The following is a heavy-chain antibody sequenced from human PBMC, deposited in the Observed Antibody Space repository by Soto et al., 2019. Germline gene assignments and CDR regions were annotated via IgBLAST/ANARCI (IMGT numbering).Heavy chain of an antibody. CDR1: GYTFTSHD. Sequence: QVQLVQSGAEVKKPGDSVKVSSKASGYTFTSHDINWMRQTTGQGLEWMGWMNPNSGHTNSAQKFQGRVTMTRDTSINTAYMELTNLRSEDTAIYYCASDMSTTWGQGTLVTVSS. CDR2: MNPNSGHT. V-gene: IGHV1-8*01. CDR3: ASDMSTT. J-gene: IGHJ5*02. D-gene: IGHD2-2*01.